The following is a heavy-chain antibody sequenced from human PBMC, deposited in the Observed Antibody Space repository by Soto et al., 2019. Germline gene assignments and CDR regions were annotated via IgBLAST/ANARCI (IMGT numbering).Heavy chain of an antibody. CDR1: GGSISSYY. J-gene: IGHJ6*02. D-gene: IGHD3-3*01. Sequence: QVQLQESGPGLVKPSETLSLTCTVSGGSISSYYWCWIRQPPGKGLEWIGYIYYSGSTNYNPSLTSRVTISVDRPKNQFSRRMSSVTPAGRAVYYCARDPAPYYDFWRGYYSSVGMDVWGQGTTVTVSS. V-gene: IGHV4-59*01. CDR2: IYYSGST. CDR3: ARDPAPYYDFWRGYYSSVGMDV.